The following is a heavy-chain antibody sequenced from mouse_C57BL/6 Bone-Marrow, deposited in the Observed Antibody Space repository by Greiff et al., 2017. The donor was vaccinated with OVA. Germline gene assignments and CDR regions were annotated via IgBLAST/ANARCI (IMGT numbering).Heavy chain of an antibody. Sequence: DVKLVESGGGLVQPGGSLKLSCAASGFTFSDYYMYWVRQTPEKRLEWVAYISNGGGSTYYPDTVKGRFTISRDKAKNTLYLQMSRLKSEDTAMYYCARHLAYWGQGTLVTVSA. CDR3: ARHLAY. CDR2: ISNGGGST. J-gene: IGHJ3*01. V-gene: IGHV5-12*01. CDR1: GFTFSDYY.